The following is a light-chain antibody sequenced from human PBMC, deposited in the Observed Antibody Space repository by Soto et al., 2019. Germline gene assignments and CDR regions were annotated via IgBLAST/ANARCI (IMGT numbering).Light chain of an antibody. Sequence: DIQMTQSPSSLSASVGYRVTITCQASQDIRYYLNWFQQKPGKAPKVLIYDASRLETGVPSRFSGSGSGTDFTLTISSLLPEEFATYYCLQDFNYPITFGQGTRLEI. CDR1: QDIRYY. J-gene: IGKJ5*01. CDR2: DAS. V-gene: IGKV1-33*01. CDR3: LQDFNYPIT.